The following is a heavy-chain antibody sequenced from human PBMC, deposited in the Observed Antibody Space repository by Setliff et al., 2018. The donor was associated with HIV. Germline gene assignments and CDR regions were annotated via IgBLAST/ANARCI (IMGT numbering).Heavy chain of an antibody. Sequence: ASVKVSCKAFGYTFTHHFMHWVRQAPGQGLEWMGIIDPSDGSTIFAQQFQGRLNMPRDTSTSTVYLELSSLRSEDTAVYYCARAVASKNVRGEYYFDYWGQGTLVTVSS. CDR1: GYTFTHHF. V-gene: IGHV1-46*01. J-gene: IGHJ4*02. D-gene: IGHD3-16*01. CDR3: ARAVASKNVRGEYYFDY. CDR2: IDPSDGST.